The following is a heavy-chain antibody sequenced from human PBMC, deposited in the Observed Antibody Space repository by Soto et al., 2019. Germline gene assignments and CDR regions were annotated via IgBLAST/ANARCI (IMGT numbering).Heavy chain of an antibody. CDR2: FDPEDGET. CDR3: ATGGYYDSSGYPSAEYFQH. CDR1: GYTLTELS. Sequence: ASVKVSCKVSGYTLTELSMHWVRQAPGKGLEWMGGFDPEDGETIYGQKFQGRVTMTEDTSTDTAYMELSRLRSEDTAVYYCATGGYYDSSGYPSAEYFQHWGQGTLVTVSS. V-gene: IGHV1-24*01. D-gene: IGHD3-22*01. J-gene: IGHJ1*01.